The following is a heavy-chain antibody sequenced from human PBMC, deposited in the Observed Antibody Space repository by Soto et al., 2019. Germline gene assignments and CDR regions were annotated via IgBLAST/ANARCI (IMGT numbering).Heavy chain of an antibody. V-gene: IGHV1-69*12. CDR2: IIPIFGTA. CDR3: ARTVTVSWAWGMDV. CDR1: GGTFSSYA. D-gene: IGHD4-17*01. J-gene: IGHJ6*02. Sequence: QVQLVQSGAEVKKPGSSVKVSCKASGGTFSSYAISWVRQAPGQGLEWMGGIIPIFGTANYAQKFQGRVTITADESTSTAYMELSSLRSEDTAVYYCARTVTVSWAWGMDVWGQGTTVTVSS.